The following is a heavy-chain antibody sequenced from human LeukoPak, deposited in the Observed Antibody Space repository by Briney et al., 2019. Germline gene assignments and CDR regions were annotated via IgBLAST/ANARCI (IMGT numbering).Heavy chain of an antibody. D-gene: IGHD2-2*01. V-gene: IGHV4-38-2*02. CDR1: GYSISSGYD. Sequence: SETLSLTCTVSGYSISSGYDWGWIRQPPGKGLEWIGSIYYRRTTYYNPSLKSRVTISIDTSKNQFSLKLSSVTAADTAVYYCARAGEIVVVPAAKSYMDVWGKGTTVTVSS. J-gene: IGHJ6*03. CDR2: IYYRRTT. CDR3: ARAGEIVVVPAAKSYMDV.